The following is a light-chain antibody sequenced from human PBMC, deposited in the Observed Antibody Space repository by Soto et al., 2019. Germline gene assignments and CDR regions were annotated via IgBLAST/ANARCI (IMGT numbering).Light chain of an antibody. J-gene: IGKJ1*01. Sequence: ETVLTQSPGTLSLSPEERATLSCRASKSVSSSHLAWYQQKPGQAPRLLIYGASSRATGIPDRFSGSGSGTDFTLTISRLEPEDFAVYYCQQYGSSPQTFGQGTKVDIK. CDR3: QQYGSSPQT. CDR1: KSVSSSH. CDR2: GAS. V-gene: IGKV3-20*01.